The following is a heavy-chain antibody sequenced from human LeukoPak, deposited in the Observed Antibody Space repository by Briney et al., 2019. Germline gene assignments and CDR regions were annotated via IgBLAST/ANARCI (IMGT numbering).Heavy chain of an antibody. Sequence: GGSLRLSCAASGFTFSSYSMNWVRQAPGKGLEWVSSISSSSSYIYHADSVKGRFTISRDNAKNSLYLQMNSLRAEDTALYYCARGGPVVVPATDYWGQGTLVTVSS. V-gene: IGHV3-21*01. CDR1: GFTFSSYS. D-gene: IGHD2-2*01. CDR2: ISSSSSYI. CDR3: ARGGPVVVPATDY. J-gene: IGHJ4*02.